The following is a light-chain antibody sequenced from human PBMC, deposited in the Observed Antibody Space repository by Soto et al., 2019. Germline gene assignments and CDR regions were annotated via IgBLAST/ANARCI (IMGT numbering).Light chain of an antibody. V-gene: IGLV3-21*02. Sequence: SYELTQPPSVSVAPGQTARMTCGGENIGGKSVHWYQQKPGQAPVVVVFHDKDRPSGIAERFSGSNSGSAATLTIARVEAGDEADYFCQVWDSSSDEGVFGPGTKLTVL. CDR1: NIGGKS. CDR3: QVWDSSSDEGV. J-gene: IGLJ1*01. CDR2: HDK.